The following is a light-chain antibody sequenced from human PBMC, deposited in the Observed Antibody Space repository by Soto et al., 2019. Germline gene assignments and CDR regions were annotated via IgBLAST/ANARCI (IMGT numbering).Light chain of an antibody. J-gene: IGKJ5*01. Sequence: EVVLTQSPVTLSLSPGERATLSCRASQSFRGLLAWYQQKPGQAPRLLIYDAYNRATGIPPRFSGSGSGTDFTLTIGSLEPEDFAVYYCQQRSNWPITFGQGTRLEIK. CDR2: DAY. V-gene: IGKV3-11*01. CDR3: QQRSNWPIT. CDR1: QSFRGL.